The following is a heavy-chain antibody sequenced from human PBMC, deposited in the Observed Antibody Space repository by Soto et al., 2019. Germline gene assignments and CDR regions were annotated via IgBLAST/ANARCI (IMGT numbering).Heavy chain of an antibody. Sequence: SVKVSCKASGGTFSSYAISWVRQAPGQGLEWMGGIIPIFGTANYAQKFQGRVTITADESTSTAYMELSSLRSEDTAVYYCARARYCSGGSCYLTPFDYWGQGTLVXVSS. CDR1: GGTFSSYA. V-gene: IGHV1-69*13. J-gene: IGHJ4*02. D-gene: IGHD2-15*01. CDR3: ARARYCSGGSCYLTPFDY. CDR2: IIPIFGTA.